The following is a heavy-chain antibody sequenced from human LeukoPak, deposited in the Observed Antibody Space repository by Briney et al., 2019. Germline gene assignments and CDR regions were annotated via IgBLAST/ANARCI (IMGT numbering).Heavy chain of an antibody. V-gene: IGHV3-23*01. CDR2: IVGDSTIE. Sequence: GGSLRLSCAASGFAFNNDAMTWVRQPPGKGLEWVSTIVGDSTIEYYADSVKGRFTISRDNSKNTLYLQMNSLRAEDTAVYYCAKSLGVDYWGQGTLVTVSS. CDR1: GFAFNNDA. CDR3: AKSLGVDY. J-gene: IGHJ4*02.